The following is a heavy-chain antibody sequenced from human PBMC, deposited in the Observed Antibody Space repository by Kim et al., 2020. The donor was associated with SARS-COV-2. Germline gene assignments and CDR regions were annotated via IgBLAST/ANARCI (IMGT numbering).Heavy chain of an antibody. CDR1: GYTFTDYF. J-gene: IGHJ4*02. D-gene: IGHD3-22*01. Sequence: ASVKVSCKASGYTFTDYFIHWVRQAPGQGLEWMGCINPNSRGTNYAQKFQGRVTMTRDTSVSTAYMELSSLTSDDTAVYYCARPASSGYTYHFAYWGQGT. CDR2: INPNSRGT. V-gene: IGHV1-2*02. CDR3: ARPASSGYTYHFAY.